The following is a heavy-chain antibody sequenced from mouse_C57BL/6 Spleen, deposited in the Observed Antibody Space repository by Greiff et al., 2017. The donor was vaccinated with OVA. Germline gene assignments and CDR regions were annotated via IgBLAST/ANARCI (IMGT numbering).Heavy chain of an antibody. Sequence: VQLKESGGGLVKPGGSLKLSCAASGFTFSDYGMHWVRQAPEKGLEWVAYISSGSSTIYYADTVKGRFTITRDNAQTTLFLQMTRLRSEDTAMYYCARGYYGRHYDFDYWGQGTTLTVSS. CDR2: ISSGSSTI. CDR3: ARGYYGRHYDFDY. J-gene: IGHJ2*01. CDR1: GFTFSDYG. D-gene: IGHD2-1*01. V-gene: IGHV5-17*01.